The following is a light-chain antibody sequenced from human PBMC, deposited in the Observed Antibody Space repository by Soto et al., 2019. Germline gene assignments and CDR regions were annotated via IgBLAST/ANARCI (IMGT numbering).Light chain of an antibody. CDR3: QQYNNWPPWT. V-gene: IGKV3-15*01. J-gene: IGKJ1*01. Sequence: EIVLTQSPATLSVSPGARATLSCRASQRVSSKLAWYQQKPGQAPRLLIYGASIRATGTPTRFSGRGSGTEFTLTISSLQSEDSAVYYCQQYNNWPPWTFGQGTKVEIK. CDR2: GAS. CDR1: QRVSSK.